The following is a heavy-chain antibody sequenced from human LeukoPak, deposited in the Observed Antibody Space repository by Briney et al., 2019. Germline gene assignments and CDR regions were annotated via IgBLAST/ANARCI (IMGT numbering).Heavy chain of an antibody. CDR3: AKVDYYGSGVSSSDAFDI. V-gene: IGHV3-23*01. CDR2: ITGSGDGT. J-gene: IGHJ3*02. CDR1: GFTFSTYA. Sequence: GGSLRLSCAASGFTFSTYAMTWVRQAPGKGLEWVSSITGSGDGTSAADSVTGRFTISRDNPKNTLYLVMNSLRAEDTAVYYCAKVDYYGSGVSSSDAFDIWGQGTMVTVSS. D-gene: IGHD3-10*01.